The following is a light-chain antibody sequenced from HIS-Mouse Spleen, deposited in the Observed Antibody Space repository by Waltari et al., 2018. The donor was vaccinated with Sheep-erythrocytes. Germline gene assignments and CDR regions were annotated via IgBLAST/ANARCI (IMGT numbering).Light chain of an antibody. CDR1: SSDVGMYNL. CDR3: CSYAGSSTPWV. Sequence: QSALTQPASVSGSPGQSITIPPPGTSSDVGMYNLVSWYQQHPGKAPKLMIYEGSKRPSGVSNRFSGSKSGNTASLTISGLQAEDEADYYCCSYAGSSTPWVFGGGTKLTVL. J-gene: IGLJ3*02. CDR2: EGS. V-gene: IGLV2-23*01.